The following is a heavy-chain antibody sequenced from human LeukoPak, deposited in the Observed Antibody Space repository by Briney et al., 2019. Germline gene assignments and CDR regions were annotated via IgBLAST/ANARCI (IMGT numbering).Heavy chain of an antibody. J-gene: IGHJ4*02. CDR3: ASSRVSGSSY. CDR2: ISSSSSTI. CDR1: GFTFSSYS. D-gene: IGHD1-26*01. Sequence: RGGSLRLSCAASGFTFSSYSMNWVRQAPGQGLDWVSYISSSSSTIYYADSVKGRFTISRDNAKNSLYLQMNSLRDEDTAVYYCASSRVSGSSYWGQGTLVTVSS. V-gene: IGHV3-48*02.